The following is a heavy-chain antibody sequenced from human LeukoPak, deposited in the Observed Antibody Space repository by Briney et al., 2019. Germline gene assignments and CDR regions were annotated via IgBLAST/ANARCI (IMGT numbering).Heavy chain of an antibody. CDR1: GFTFSSYW. CDR3: ARAWGVATKATNFDY. D-gene: IGHD5-12*01. CDR2: IKQDGSEK. Sequence: GGSLRLSCAASGFTFSSYWMGWVRQAPGKGLEWVANIKQDGSEKYYVDSVKGRFTISRDNAKNSLYLQMNSLRAEDTAVYYCARAWGVATKATNFDYWGQGTLVTVSS. J-gene: IGHJ4*02. V-gene: IGHV3-7*01.